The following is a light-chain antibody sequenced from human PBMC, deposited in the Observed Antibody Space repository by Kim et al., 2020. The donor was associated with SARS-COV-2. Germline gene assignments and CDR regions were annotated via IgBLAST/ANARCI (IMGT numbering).Light chain of an antibody. V-gene: IGKV1-12*01. CDR2: GAF. J-gene: IGKJ1*01. CDR3: QQTNSFPWT. CDR1: QGISSW. Sequence: ASVGDRVTITCRASQGISSWLAGYQQKPGNAPKLLIYGAFSLQGGVPSRFSGSGSGTDFTLTISSLQPEDFATYYCQQTNSFPWTFGQGTKVDIK.